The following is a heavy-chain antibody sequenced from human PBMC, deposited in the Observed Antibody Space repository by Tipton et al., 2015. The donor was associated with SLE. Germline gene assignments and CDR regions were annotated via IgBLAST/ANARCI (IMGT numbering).Heavy chain of an antibody. CDR3: AKGLFDFNAMDV. CDR2: ISGSGGHT. CDR1: GFTFINYA. D-gene: IGHD3-9*01. V-gene: IGHV3-23*01. Sequence: GSLRLSCAASGFTFINYAISWVRQAPGKGLEWVSGISGSGGHTNYVDSVKGRFTISRDNSKNTVYLQMNSLRAEDTAVYYCAKGLFDFNAMDVWGRGTTVTVSS. J-gene: IGHJ6*02.